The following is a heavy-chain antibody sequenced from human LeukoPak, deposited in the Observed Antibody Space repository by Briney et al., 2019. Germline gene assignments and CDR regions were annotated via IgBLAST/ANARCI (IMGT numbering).Heavy chain of an antibody. CDR3: ARDRSPGYDILTGYYTGAFDI. D-gene: IGHD3-9*01. J-gene: IGHJ3*02. V-gene: IGHV4-59*01. CDR1: GGSISSYY. CDR2: IYYSGST. Sequence: PSETLSLTCTVSGGSISSYYWSWIRQPPGKGLEWIGYIYYSGSTNYNPSLKSRVTISVDTSKNQFSLKLSSVTAADRAVYYCARDRSPGYDILTGYYTGAFDIWGQGTMVTVSS.